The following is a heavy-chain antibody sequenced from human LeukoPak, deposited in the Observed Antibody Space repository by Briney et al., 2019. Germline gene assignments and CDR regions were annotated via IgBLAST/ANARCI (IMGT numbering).Heavy chain of an antibody. CDR2: ISSSGSTI. CDR3: AKAGYYDILTGYYGLYYFDY. Sequence: GGSLRLSCAASGFTFSSYEMNWVRQAPGKGLEWISYISSSGSTIYYADSVKGRFTISRDNAKNSLYLQMNSLRAEDTAVYYCAKAGYYDILTGYYGLYYFDYWGQGTLVTVSS. V-gene: IGHV3-48*03. D-gene: IGHD3-9*01. CDR1: GFTFSSYE. J-gene: IGHJ4*02.